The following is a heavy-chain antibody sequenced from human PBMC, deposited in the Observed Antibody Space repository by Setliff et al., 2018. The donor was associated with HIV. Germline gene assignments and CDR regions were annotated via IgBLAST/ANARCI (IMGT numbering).Heavy chain of an antibody. CDR2: VDPEDGKT. CDR3: AMFIADLDS. V-gene: IGHV1-69-2*01. J-gene: IGHJ4*02. Sequence: ASVKVSCKASGYTFSDYFLHWVQQAPGKGLEWMGRVDPEDGKTIYAEKFQGRVTITADTSTDTAYMDLGSLTSDDTAVFYCAMFIADLDSWGQGTLVTVSP. D-gene: IGHD6-13*01. CDR1: GYTFSDYF.